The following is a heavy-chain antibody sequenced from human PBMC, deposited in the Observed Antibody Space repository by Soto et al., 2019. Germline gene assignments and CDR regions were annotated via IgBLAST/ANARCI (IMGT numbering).Heavy chain of an antibody. CDR1: GYSFTSYG. V-gene: IGHV1-18*01. J-gene: IGHJ3*02. Sequence: ASVKVSCKASGYSFTSYGINWVRQAPGQGLEWMGWISPYGYTNYAQRLQGRFTMTTDRSTTTAYLELGRLRSDDTAVYYCATGAVSIAAPKDQDAFHIWGQGTMVTVSS. D-gene: IGHD6-6*01. CDR3: ATGAVSIAAPKDQDAFHI. CDR2: ISPYGYT.